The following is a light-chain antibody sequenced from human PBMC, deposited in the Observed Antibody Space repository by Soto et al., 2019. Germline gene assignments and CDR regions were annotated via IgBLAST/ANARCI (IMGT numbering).Light chain of an antibody. J-gene: IGKJ2*01. V-gene: IGKV3-20*01. Sequence: VWAQSTATLSLSPGGRATLSCRVSQSVSNNYLAWYQQKPGQAPRLLIYGASNRATGIPDRFSGSGSGTDFTLTISRLEPEDFAVYYCQQYNNWPYTLGQGTKVDIK. CDR3: QQYNNWPYT. CDR2: GAS. CDR1: QSVSNNY.